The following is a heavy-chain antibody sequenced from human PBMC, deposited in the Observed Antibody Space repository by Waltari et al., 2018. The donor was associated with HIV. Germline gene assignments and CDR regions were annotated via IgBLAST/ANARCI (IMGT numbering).Heavy chain of an antibody. CDR3: ARVSFDTRGSYTSFYFDS. D-gene: IGHD3-9*01. V-gene: IGHV4-30-4*08. CDR1: GGSFNSPDFY. J-gene: IGHJ4*01. Sequence: QLYESGPGLVQPSETLSVTCTVSGGSFNSPDFYWAWIRQSPGKHLEWIGHISYRGNAHVNTFLQSRLTRSVDKPKNQFSLKMDSLTAADTAVFFCARVSFDTRGSYTSFYFDSWGEGTLVTVSP. CDR2: ISYRGNA.